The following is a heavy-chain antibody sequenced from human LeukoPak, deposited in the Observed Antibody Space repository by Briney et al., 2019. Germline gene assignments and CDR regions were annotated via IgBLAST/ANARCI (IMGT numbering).Heavy chain of an antibody. J-gene: IGHJ4*02. CDR2: IYFSGST. CDR1: GGSISSYY. V-gene: IGHV4-59*12. Sequence: KTSETLSLTCTVSGGSISSYYWNWIRQPPGEGLEWIGYIYFSGSTNYNPSLKSRVTISVDTSKNQFSLKLSSVTAADTAVYYCARASPKRDYGVVRTPGFSFRDWGQGTLVTVSS. CDR3: ARASPKRDYGVVRTPGFSFRD. D-gene: IGHD4-17*01.